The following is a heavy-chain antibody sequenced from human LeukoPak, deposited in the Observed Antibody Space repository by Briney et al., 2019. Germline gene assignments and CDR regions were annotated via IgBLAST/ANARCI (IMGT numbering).Heavy chain of an antibody. Sequence: GASVKVSCKVSGYTLTELSMHWVRQAPGKGLEWMGGFDPEDGETIYAQKFQGRVTMTEDTSTDTAYMELSSLRSEDTAVYYCATWGYCSGGSCYPYYFGYWGQGTLVTVSS. CDR2: FDPEDGET. J-gene: IGHJ4*02. D-gene: IGHD2-15*01. V-gene: IGHV1-24*01. CDR1: GYTLTELS. CDR3: ATWGYCSGGSCYPYYFGY.